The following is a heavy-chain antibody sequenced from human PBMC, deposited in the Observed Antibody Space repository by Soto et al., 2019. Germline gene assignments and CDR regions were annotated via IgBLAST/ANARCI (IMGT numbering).Heavy chain of an antibody. CDR2: IYYTGST. V-gene: IGHV4-59*01. D-gene: IGHD7-27*01. CDR3: AGAPHWAYFAF. J-gene: IGHJ4*02. Sequence: SETLSLTCTVSSGSISTYYWSWIRQPPGKGLEWIDYIYYTGSTNYNPSLKTRVAISMDTSKNQFSLNLSSVTAADTAVYYCAGAPHWAYFAFWGLGTLVTVSS. CDR1: SGSISTYY.